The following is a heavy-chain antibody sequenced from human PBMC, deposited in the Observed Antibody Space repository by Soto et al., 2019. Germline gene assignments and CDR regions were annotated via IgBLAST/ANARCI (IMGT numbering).Heavy chain of an antibody. CDR3: ARWWSGSRQGFDP. CDR1: GGSISSNIYY. J-gene: IGHJ5*02. V-gene: IGHV4-39*07. Sequence: SETLSLTCTVSGGSISSNIYYWGWIRQPPGKGLEWIGNIHYSGSTYYNPPLKSRVTISVDTSKNQFSLKLSSVTAADRAVYYCARWWSGSRQGFDPWGQGTLVTVSS. CDR2: IHYSGST. D-gene: IGHD3-3*01.